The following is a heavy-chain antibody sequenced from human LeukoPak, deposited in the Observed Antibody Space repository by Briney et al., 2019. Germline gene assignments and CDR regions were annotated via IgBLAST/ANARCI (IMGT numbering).Heavy chain of an antibody. Sequence: GRSLRLSSATSGFTPSNHAMHWVRQAPGKGVEYVSAISRNGGNTYYANSVKGRFTISRDNSKNTLYLQMGSLRAEDMAVYYCARGTCSGTTCHHTYDYWGQGTLVTVSS. V-gene: IGHV3-64*01. CDR1: GFTPSNHA. J-gene: IGHJ4*02. CDR2: ISRNGGNT. D-gene: IGHD2-2*01. CDR3: ARGTCSGTTCHHTYDY.